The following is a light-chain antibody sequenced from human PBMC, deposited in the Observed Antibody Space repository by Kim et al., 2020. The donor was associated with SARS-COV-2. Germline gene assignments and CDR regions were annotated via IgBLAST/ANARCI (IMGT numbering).Light chain of an antibody. J-gene: IGLJ2*01. Sequence: GSPGQTAIITCSGDKLGDKYARRYQKKPGQSPGLVIYQDSKRPSGIPERFSGSNSGNTATLTISGTQAMDEADYYCQAWDSSTVVFGGGTQLTVL. V-gene: IGLV3-1*01. CDR3: QAWDSSTVV. CDR1: KLGDKY. CDR2: QDS.